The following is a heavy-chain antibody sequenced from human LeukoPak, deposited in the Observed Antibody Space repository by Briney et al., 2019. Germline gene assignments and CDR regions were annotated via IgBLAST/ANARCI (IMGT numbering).Heavy chain of an antibody. CDR1: GGSFGGYY. V-gene: IGHV4-34*01. J-gene: IGHJ4*02. D-gene: IGHD6-13*01. CDR2: INHSGST. CDR3: ARTTEPIAAAGKNFDY. Sequence: SETLSLTCAVYGGSFGGYYWSWIRQPPGKGLEGIGEINHSGSTNYNPSLKSRVTISVDTSKNPFSLKLSSVTAADTAVYYCARTTEPIAAAGKNFDYWGQGTLATVSS.